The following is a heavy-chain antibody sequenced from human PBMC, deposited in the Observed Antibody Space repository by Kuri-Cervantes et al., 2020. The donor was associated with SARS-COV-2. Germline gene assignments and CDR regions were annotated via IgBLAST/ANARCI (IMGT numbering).Heavy chain of an antibody. CDR1: GFIFSDCY. CDR3: AKVFGVGSNINYFDY. Sequence: GGSLRLSCAASGFIFSDCYMTWIRQAPGKGLEWVSNIGPSGTTKYYADSVKGRFTISRDNAKNSLYLQMSSLRVEDTALYYCAKVFGVGSNINYFDYWGQGTVVTVSS. D-gene: IGHD3-10*02. V-gene: IGHV3-11*01. J-gene: IGHJ4*02. CDR2: IGPSGTTK.